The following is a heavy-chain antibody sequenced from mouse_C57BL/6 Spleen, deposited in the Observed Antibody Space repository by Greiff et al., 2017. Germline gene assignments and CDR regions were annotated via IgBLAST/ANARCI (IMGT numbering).Heavy chain of an antibody. CDR1: GYTFTDYE. CDR2: IDPETGGT. Sequence: QVQLQQSGAELVRPGASVTLSCKASGYTFTDYEMHWVKQTPVHGLEWIGAIDPETGGTAYNQKFKGKAILTADKSSSTAYMGLRSLTSEDSAVYYCTRRNSDWYFDVWGTGTTVTVSS. V-gene: IGHV1-15*01. CDR3: TRRNSDWYFDV. D-gene: IGHD6-1*01. J-gene: IGHJ1*03.